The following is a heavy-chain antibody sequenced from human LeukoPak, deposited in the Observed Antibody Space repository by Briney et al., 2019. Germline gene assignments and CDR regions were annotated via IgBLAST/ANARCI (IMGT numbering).Heavy chain of an antibody. CDR2: IYHSGKT. CDR1: GYSISSGYY. CDR3: AKSPGYSYMDV. Sequence: SETLSLTCAVSGYSISSGYYWGWIRQPPGTGLECIGTIYHSGKTYYNPSLKSRVTVSLDTSKNQFSLKLSSVTAADTAVYYCAKSPGYSYMDVWGKGTTVIVSS. J-gene: IGHJ6*03. V-gene: IGHV4-38-2*01.